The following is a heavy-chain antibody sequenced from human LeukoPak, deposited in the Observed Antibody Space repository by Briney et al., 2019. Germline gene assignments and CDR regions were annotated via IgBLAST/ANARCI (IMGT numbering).Heavy chain of an antibody. Sequence: PSETLSLTCTVSVGSFSNSSYYWGWIRQPPGKGLEWIGSLYYSGYTFYNPSLKSRLIISVDTSKNQLSLKVTSVTAADTALYYGARHVCSSTSCPFDPWGQGTLVTVSS. CDR3: ARHVCSSTSCPFDP. V-gene: IGHV4-39*01. J-gene: IGHJ5*02. CDR1: VGSFSNSSYY. CDR2: LYYSGYT. D-gene: IGHD2-2*01.